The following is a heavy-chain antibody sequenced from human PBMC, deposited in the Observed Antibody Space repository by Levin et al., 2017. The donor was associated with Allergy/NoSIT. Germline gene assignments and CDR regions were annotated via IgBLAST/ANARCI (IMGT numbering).Heavy chain of an antibody. Sequence: SETLSLTCTVSGDSISSYYWSWIRQPAGKGLEWIGRISTSGSTNYNPSLKSRVTMSVDTSKNQFSLKLSSVTAADTAVYYCAREKRDLGVWYAFDVWGQGTMVTVSS. V-gene: IGHV4-4*07. CDR3: AREKRDLGVWYAFDV. D-gene: IGHD3-10*01. J-gene: IGHJ3*01. CDR2: ISTSGST. CDR1: GDSISSYY.